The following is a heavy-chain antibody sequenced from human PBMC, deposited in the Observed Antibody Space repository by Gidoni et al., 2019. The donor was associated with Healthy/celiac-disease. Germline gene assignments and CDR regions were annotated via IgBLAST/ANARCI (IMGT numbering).Heavy chain of an antibody. CDR1: GYPFTSYA. Sequence: QVQLVQSGAEVKKPGASVKVSCKASGYPFTSYAMHWVRQAPGQRLEWMGWINAGNGNTKYSQKFQGRVTITRDTSASTAYMELSSLRSEDTAVYYCARLQRDWNLDYWGQGTLVTVSS. V-gene: IGHV1-3*01. D-gene: IGHD1-1*01. J-gene: IGHJ4*02. CDR3: ARLQRDWNLDY. CDR2: INAGNGNT.